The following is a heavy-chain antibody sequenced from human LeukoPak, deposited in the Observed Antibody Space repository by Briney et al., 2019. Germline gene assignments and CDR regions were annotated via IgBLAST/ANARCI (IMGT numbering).Heavy chain of an antibody. CDR2: ISHDGGAK. D-gene: IGHD3-16*01. J-gene: IGHJ5*02. Sequence: GGSLRLSCGVSGFSIGNHGMHWIRQAPDKGLEWVAMISHDGGAKYYGDSVKGRLTISRDNSDNTLYLQMNSLRVEDTAVYYCARDWGSSGWYNWFDPWGQGILVTVSS. V-gene: IGHV3-30*03. CDR3: ARDWGSSGWYNWFDP. CDR1: GFSIGNHG.